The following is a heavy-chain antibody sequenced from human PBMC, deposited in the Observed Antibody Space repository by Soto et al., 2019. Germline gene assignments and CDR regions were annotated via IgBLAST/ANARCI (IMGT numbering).Heavy chain of an antibody. CDR3: ARDVSPGSSGLYFDAFDM. Sequence: EVQLVESGGGLVQPGGSLTLSCAASEFAFSSYWMTWVRQAPGKGLEWVANIRKDGSQRSYLDSVRGRFTISRDNSKNSLYLQVNSLRAEDTALYFCARDVSPGSSGLYFDAFDMWGQGTMVNVSS. CDR1: EFAFSSYW. J-gene: IGHJ3*02. D-gene: IGHD6-25*01. V-gene: IGHV3-7*01. CDR2: IRKDGSQR.